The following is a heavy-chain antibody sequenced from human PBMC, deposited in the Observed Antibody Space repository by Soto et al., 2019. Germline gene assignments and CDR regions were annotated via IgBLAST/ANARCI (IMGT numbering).Heavy chain of an antibody. CDR3: AGSAYYDFWSGYYYYYYYGMGV. V-gene: IGHV4-59*01. D-gene: IGHD3-3*01. Sequence: SETLSLSCTVSGGSISSYYWSWIRQPPGKGLEWIWYIYYSGSTNYNPSLKSRVTISVDTSKNQFSLKLSSVTAADTAVYYCAGSAYYDFWSGYYYYYYYGMGVWGQGTTVT. CDR2: IYYSGST. CDR1: GGSISSYY. J-gene: IGHJ6*02.